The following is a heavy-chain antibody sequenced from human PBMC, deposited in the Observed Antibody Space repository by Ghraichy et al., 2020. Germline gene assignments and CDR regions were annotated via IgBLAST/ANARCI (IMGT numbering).Heavy chain of an antibody. CDR2: FDPEDGET. Sequence: ASVKVSCKVSGYTLTELSMHWVRQAPGKGLEWMGGFDPEDGETIYAQKFQGRVTMTEDTSTDTAYMELSSLRSEDTAVYYCATARIIAARRDYYYYMDVWGKGTTVTVSS. CDR3: ATARIIAARRDYYYYMDV. D-gene: IGHD6-6*01. V-gene: IGHV1-24*01. CDR1: GYTLTELS. J-gene: IGHJ6*03.